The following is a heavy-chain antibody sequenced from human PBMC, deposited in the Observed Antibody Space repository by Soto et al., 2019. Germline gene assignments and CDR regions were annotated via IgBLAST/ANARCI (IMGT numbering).Heavy chain of an antibody. Sequence: SETLSLTCTVSGGSISSGIDYWSWIRQHPGKGLEWIGYIYYSGSTYFNPSLKSRVSISMDTSKNQFFLKLSSVTAADTALYYCATRRQQTCVFGNWGQGALVTVSS. V-gene: IGHV4-31*03. CDR3: ATRRQQTCVFGN. CDR1: GGSISSGIDY. D-gene: IGHD6-13*01. CDR2: IYYSGST. J-gene: IGHJ4*02.